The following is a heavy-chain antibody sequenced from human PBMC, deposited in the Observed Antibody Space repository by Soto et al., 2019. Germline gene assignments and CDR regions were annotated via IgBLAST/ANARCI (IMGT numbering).Heavy chain of an antibody. J-gene: IGHJ4*02. V-gene: IGHV4-61*08. D-gene: IGHD3-9*01. CDR2: IYYSGST. CDR3: ARRYGYYFDY. Sequence: PSETLSLTCTVSGSSISSGGYYWSWIRQPPGKGLEWIGYIYYSGSTNYNPSLKSRVTISVDTSKNQLSLKLSSVTAADTAVYYCARRYGYYFDYWGQGTLVTV. CDR1: GSSISSGGYY.